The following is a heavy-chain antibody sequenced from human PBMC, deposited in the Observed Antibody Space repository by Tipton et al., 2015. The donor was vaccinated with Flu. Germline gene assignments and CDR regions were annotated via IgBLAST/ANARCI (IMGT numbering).Heavy chain of an antibody. J-gene: IGHJ4*02. Sequence: TLSLTCTVSGYSISSGFYWGWIRQSPGKGLEWIGNIYHSGSTFYNPSLKSRVTISVDTSKNQFSLKLSSVTAADTAVYYCARGDGYNFDYWGQGTVVTVSS. CDR1: GYSISSGFY. D-gene: IGHD5-24*01. CDR3: ARGDGYNFDY. CDR2: IYHSGST. V-gene: IGHV4-38-2*02.